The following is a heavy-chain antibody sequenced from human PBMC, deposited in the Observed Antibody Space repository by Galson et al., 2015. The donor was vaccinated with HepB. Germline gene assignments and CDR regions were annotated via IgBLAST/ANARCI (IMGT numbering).Heavy chain of an antibody. CDR3: AGEFIAAAGTSDAFDI. J-gene: IGHJ3*02. CDR1: GGSISRGGYY. CDR2: IYDSGST. Sequence: TLSLTCTVSGGSISRGGYYWSWIRQHPGKGLEWIGYIYDSGSTYYNPSLKSRVTISIDTSKNQFSLKLSSVTAADTAVYYCAGEFIAAAGTSDAFDIWGQGTMVTVSS. D-gene: IGHD6-13*01. V-gene: IGHV4-31*03.